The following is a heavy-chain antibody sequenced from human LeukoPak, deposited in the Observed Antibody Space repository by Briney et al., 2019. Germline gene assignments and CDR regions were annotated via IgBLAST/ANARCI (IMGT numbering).Heavy chain of an antibody. CDR3: ATGASKVTTDFANY. CDR2: IDPSDSYT. CDR1: GYSFTNYW. Sequence: GESLKISCKASGYSFTNYWISWVRQMPGKGLEWMGRIDPSDSYTKYSPSFEGHVTISVDKSICTAFLQWNSLKASDNAMYYCATGASKVTTDFANYWGQGTQVAVSS. D-gene: IGHD4-17*01. V-gene: IGHV5-10-1*01. J-gene: IGHJ4*02.